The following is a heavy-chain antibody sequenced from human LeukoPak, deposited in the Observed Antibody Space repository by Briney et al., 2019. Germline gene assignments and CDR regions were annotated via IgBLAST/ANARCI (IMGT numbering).Heavy chain of an antibody. J-gene: IGHJ4*02. D-gene: IGHD3-22*01. CDR1: GFTFSSYS. Sequence: GGSLRLSCAASGFTFSSYSMNWVRQAPGKGLEWVSSISSSSSYIYYADSVKGRFAISRDNAKNSLYLQMNSLRAEDTAVYYCARDADYYDSSGYYFDYWGQGTLVTVSS. CDR3: ARDADYYDSSGYYFDY. V-gene: IGHV3-21*01. CDR2: ISSSSSYI.